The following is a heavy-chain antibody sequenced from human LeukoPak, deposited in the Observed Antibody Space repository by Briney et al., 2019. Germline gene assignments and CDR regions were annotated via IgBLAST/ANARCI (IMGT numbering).Heavy chain of an antibody. V-gene: IGHV3-21*01. Sequence: GGSLRLSCAASGFTFSSYSMNWVRQAPGKGREWVSSISSSSSYIYYADSVKGRFTISRDNAKNSLYLQMNSLRAEDTAVYYCARDDPREGVSDYWGQGTLVTVSS. CDR1: GFTFSSYS. CDR3: ARDDPREGVSDY. J-gene: IGHJ4*02. CDR2: ISSSSSYI. D-gene: IGHD3-10*01.